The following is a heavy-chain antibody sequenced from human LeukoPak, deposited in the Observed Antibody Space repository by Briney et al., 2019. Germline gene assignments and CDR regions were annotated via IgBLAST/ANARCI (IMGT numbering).Heavy chain of an antibody. CDR3: AKEASYCTNGVCYSRIFDT. J-gene: IGHJ5*02. Sequence: PGGSLRPSCAASGFTFSSYAMSWVRQAPGKGLEWVSAISGSGGSTFYADSVKGRFTMSRDNSKNTLYLQMNSLRAEDTAVYYCAKEASYCTNGVCYSRIFDTWGQGTLVTVSS. CDR2: ISGSGGST. CDR1: GFTFSSYA. D-gene: IGHD2-8*01. V-gene: IGHV3-23*01.